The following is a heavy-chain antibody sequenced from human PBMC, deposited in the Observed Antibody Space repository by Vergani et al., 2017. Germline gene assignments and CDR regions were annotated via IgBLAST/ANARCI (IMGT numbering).Heavy chain of an antibody. V-gene: IGHV4-39*07. CDR2: IYYSGST. Sequence: QLQLQESGPGLVKPSETLSLTCTVSGGSISSSSYYWGWIRQPPGKGLEWIGSIYYSGSTYYNPSLKSRVTISVDTSKNQFSLKLSSVTAADTAVYYCAGAHRGYCSSTSCPRAHWFDPWGQGTLVTVSS. CDR1: GGSISSSSYY. D-gene: IGHD2-2*01. J-gene: IGHJ5*02. CDR3: AGAHRGYCSSTSCPRAHWFDP.